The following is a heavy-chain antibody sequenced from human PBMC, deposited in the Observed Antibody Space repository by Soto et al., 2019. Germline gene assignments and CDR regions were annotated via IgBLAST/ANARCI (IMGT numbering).Heavy chain of an antibody. CDR1: GGSIDNSTYY. V-gene: IGHV4-39*02. J-gene: IGHJ4*02. CDR2: VYYSGSS. CDR3: VSINAGGWYYFDY. Sequence: SETLSLTCAVSGGSIDNSTYYWGWIRQPPGKGLEWIGSVYYSGSSYYSPSLKSRVTMSVDSSKNHFSLILDSVTAADTAVYYCVSINAGGWYYFDYWGQGILVTVS. D-gene: IGHD6-19*01.